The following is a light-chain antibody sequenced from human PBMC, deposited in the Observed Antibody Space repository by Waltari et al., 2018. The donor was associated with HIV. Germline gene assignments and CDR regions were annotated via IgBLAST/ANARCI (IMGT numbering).Light chain of an antibody. CDR2: RND. J-gene: IGLJ2*01. CDR3: VTWDDGVLGVV. CDR1: TSNIGSIY. V-gene: IGLV1-47*01. Sequence: SVVTQPPSASGTPGQRVTISCSGNTSNIGSIYVFWYKHLPGTAPKLLSQRNDQRPSGVPDRFAGSASGTAASLAIGGRVSGDEADYYCVTWDDGVLGVVVGAVTKVAVL.